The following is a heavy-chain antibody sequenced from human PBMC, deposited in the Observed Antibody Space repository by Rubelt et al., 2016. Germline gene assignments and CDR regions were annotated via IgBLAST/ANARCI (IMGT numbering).Heavy chain of an antibody. J-gene: IGHJ4*02. CDR3: ARAGSSGPPPL. Sequence: QLQLQESGPGLLKPSETLSLTCAVHGGSFSGYYWSWIRQPPGKGLEWIGEINHSGSTNYNPSLKSRVTRSLDTSKSQFSRKLSSLTAADTVVYFCARAGSSGPPPLWGPGTLVTVSS. CDR1: GGSFSGYY. CDR2: INHSGST. V-gene: IGHV4-34*01. D-gene: IGHD6-19*01.